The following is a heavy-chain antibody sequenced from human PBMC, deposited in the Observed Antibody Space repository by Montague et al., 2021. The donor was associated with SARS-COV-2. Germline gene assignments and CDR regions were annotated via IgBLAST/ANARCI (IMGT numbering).Heavy chain of an antibody. D-gene: IGHD3-9*01. V-gene: IGHV2-70*11. CDR3: ARRTYDILTGYDYGMDV. Sequence: PALVKPTQTLTLTCTLSGFSLSTSGMCVSWIRQLPGKALEWLARIDWDDDKYYSTSLKTRLTISKDTSKNQVVLTMTNMDPVDTATYYCARRTYDILTGYDYGMDVWGQGTTVTVSS. CDR1: GFSLSTSGMC. CDR2: IDWDDDK. J-gene: IGHJ6*02.